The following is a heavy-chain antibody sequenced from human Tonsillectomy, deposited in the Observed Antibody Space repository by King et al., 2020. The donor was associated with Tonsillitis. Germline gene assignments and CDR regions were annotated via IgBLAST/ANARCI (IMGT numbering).Heavy chain of an antibody. D-gene: IGHD3-9*01. CDR1: GFTFNNYA. J-gene: IGHJ6*02. CDR3: ARHTSITISGDEMDV. CDR2: ISGSGGST. Sequence: VQLVESGGGLVQPGGSLRLSCAASGFTFNNYAMSWVRQAPGKGLEWVSGISGSGGSTYYADSVKGRFTISRDNSKNTLYLQMNSLRAEDTAVYYCARHTSITISGDEMDVWGQGTTVTVSS. V-gene: IGHV3-23*04.